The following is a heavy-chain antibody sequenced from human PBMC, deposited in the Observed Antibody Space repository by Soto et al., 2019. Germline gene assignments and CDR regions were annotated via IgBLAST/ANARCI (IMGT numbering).Heavy chain of an antibody. V-gene: IGHV4-61*01. D-gene: IGHD1-20*01. CDR2: IYYSETT. CDR3: ASYNWNDDGDY. CDR1: GGSVSSGSYY. Sequence: QVQLQESGPGLVKPSETLSLTCTVSGGSVSSGSYYWSWIRQPPGKGLEWIGYIYYSETTNYHPSLKSRVTISVDTSKTQFSLKLNSVTAADTAVYYCASYNWNDDGDYWGQGTLVTVSS. J-gene: IGHJ4*02.